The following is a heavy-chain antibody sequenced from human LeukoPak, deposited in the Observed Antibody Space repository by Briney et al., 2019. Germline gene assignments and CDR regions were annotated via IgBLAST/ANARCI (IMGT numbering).Heavy chain of an antibody. D-gene: IGHD4-23*01. Sequence: SQTLSLTCTVSGASLTSGDYYWSWIRQPPGKGLEWIGYIYYSGSTNYNPSLKSRVTISVDTSKNQFSLKLSSVTAADTAVYYCAASQRTTVDYFDYWGQGTLVTVSS. CDR2: IYYSGST. CDR1: GASLTSGDYY. CDR3: AASQRTTVDYFDY. V-gene: IGHV4-30-4*01. J-gene: IGHJ4*02.